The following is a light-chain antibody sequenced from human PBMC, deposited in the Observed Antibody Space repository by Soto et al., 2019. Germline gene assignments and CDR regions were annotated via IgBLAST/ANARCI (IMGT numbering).Light chain of an antibody. CDR3: QQYDTYPLT. V-gene: IGKV1-33*01. Sequence: DIQMTQSPSSLSASVGDRVTITCQASQDISNNLHWYQVKPGKAPKLLIYDASNLETGVPSRFSGGGSGTQFTLTISSLQPDDFATYYCQQYDTYPLTFGGGTRVEIK. J-gene: IGKJ4*01. CDR2: DAS. CDR1: QDISNN.